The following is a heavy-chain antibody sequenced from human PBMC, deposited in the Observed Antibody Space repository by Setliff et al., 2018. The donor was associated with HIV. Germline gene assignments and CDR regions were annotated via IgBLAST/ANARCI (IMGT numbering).Heavy chain of an antibody. J-gene: IGHJ3*02. Sequence: ASVKVSCKASGGTFSSYAISWVRQAPGQGLEWMGGIIPVVDAPIYAQRFQGRVVITADKSTGTAYMQLSSLEFEDTAVYYCATRPPGVHGFSIWGQGTMVTVSS. V-gene: IGHV1-69*06. CDR1: GGTFSSYA. D-gene: IGHD3-10*01. CDR2: IIPVVDAP. CDR3: ATRPPGVHGFSI.